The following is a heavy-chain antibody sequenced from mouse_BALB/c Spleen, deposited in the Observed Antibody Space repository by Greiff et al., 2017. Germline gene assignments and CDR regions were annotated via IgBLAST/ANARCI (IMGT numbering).Heavy chain of an antibody. CDR1: GFTFSSYA. CDR3: AKNHYGSYFDY. CDR2: ISSGGSYT. V-gene: IGHV5-9-4*01. D-gene: IGHD1-1*01. J-gene: IGHJ2*01. Sequence: EVQVVESGGGLVKPGGSLKLSCAASGFTFSSYAMSWVRQSPEKRLEWVAEISSGGSYTYYPDTVTGRFTIPRDNAKNTLYLEMSSLRSEDTAMYYCAKNHYGSYFDYWGQGTTLTVSS.